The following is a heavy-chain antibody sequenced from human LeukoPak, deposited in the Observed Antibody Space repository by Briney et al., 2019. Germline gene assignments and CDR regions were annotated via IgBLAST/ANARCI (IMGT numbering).Heavy chain of an antibody. CDR1: GGSISSGSYY. CDR3: ARNPLTMVRGVPYLMDV. J-gene: IGHJ6*03. V-gene: IGHV4-61*02. CDR2: IYTSGST. D-gene: IGHD3-10*01. Sequence: SETLSLTCTVSGGSISSGSYYWSWIRQPAGKGLEWIGRIYTSGSTNYNPSLKSRVTISVDTSKNQFSLKLSSVTAADTAVYYCARNPLTMVRGVPYLMDVWGKGTTVTVSS.